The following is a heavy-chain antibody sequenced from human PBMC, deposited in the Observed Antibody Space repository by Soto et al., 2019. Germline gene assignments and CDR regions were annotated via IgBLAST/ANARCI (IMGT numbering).Heavy chain of an antibody. CDR2: INPSGGST. CDR3: ASRAVVAATKSPWYFDL. D-gene: IGHD2-15*01. J-gene: IGHJ2*01. Sequence: QVQLVQSGAEVKKPGASVKVSCKASGYTFTSYYMHWVRQAPGQGLEWMGIINPSGGSTSYAQKFQGRVTMTRDTSTSTVYMELSSLRSEDTAVYYCASRAVVAATKSPWYFDLWGRGTLVTASS. V-gene: IGHV1-46*03. CDR1: GYTFTSYY.